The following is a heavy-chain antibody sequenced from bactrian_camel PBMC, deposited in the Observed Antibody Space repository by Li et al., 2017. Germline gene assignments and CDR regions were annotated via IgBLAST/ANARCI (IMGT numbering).Heavy chain of an antibody. Sequence: HVQLVESGGGSVQAGGSLRLSCAASGVTYRSKCMGWFRQAPGKEREGVAVNCAGDGRTWYAVSVKGRFTISRNSAENTAYLHMTNLTPEDTAMYYCAADPRRKTDESWHDAFWYMFWGHGTQVTVS. D-gene: IGHD6*01. V-gene: IGHV3-3*01. CDR2: NCAGDGRT. J-gene: IGHJ4*01. CDR3: AADPRRKTDESWHDAFWYMF. CDR1: GVTYRSKC.